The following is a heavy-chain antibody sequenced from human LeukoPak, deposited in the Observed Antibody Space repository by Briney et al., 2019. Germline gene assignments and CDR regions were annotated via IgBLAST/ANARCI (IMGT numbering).Heavy chain of an antibody. J-gene: IGHJ4*02. V-gene: IGHV3-30*03. D-gene: IGHD6-19*01. Sequence: GGSLRLSCVASGFTFSSYGMHWVRQAPGKGLEWVAVTSYDGSNTYYADSVKGRFTISRDDSKNTLYLQMNSLRAEDTAVYYCARDGRGAVAGFDYWGQGTLVTVSS. CDR2: TSYDGSNT. CDR1: GFTFSSYG. CDR3: ARDGRGAVAGFDY.